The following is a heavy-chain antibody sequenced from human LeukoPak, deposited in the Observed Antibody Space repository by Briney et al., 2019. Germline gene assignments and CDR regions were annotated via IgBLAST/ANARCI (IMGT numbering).Heavy chain of an antibody. CDR1: GGSISSGGYY. CDR3: ARDTVVPAAPGWGDAFDI. CDR2: IYYSGST. Sequence: SQTLSLTCTVSGGSISSGGYYWSWIRQHPGKGLEWIGYIYYSGSTYYNPSLKSRVTISVDTSKNQFSLKLSSVTAADTAVYYCARDTVVPAAPGWGDAFDIWGQGTMVTVSS. V-gene: IGHV4-31*03. J-gene: IGHJ3*02. D-gene: IGHD2-2*01.